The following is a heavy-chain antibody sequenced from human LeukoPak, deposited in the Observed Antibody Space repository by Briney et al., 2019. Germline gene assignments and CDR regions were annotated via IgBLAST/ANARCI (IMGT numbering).Heavy chain of an antibody. CDR2: FDPEDGET. J-gene: IGHJ6*02. CDR1: GYTLTELS. D-gene: IGHD2-2*01. CDR3: ATVRYCSSTSCPYYYYGMDV. V-gene: IGHV1-24*01. Sequence: GASVKVSCKVSGYTLTELSMHWVRQAPGKGLEWMGGFDPEDGETIYAQKFQGRVTMTEDTSTDTAYMELSSLRSEDTAVYYCATVRYCSSTSCPYYYYGMDVWGQETTVTVSS.